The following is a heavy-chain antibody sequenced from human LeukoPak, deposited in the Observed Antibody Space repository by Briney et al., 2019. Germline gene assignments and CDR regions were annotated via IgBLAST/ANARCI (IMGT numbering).Heavy chain of an antibody. Sequence: ASVKVSCKASCYTFTSYGISWVRQAPGQGLEWMGWISAYNGNTNYAQKLQGRVTMTTDTSTSTAYMELRSLRSDDTAVYYCARESRYSSGWYGTQYYYYGMDVWGQGTTVTVSS. CDR3: ARESRYSSGWYGTQYYYYGMDV. V-gene: IGHV1-18*01. CDR1: CYTFTSYG. J-gene: IGHJ6*02. CDR2: ISAYNGNT. D-gene: IGHD6-19*01.